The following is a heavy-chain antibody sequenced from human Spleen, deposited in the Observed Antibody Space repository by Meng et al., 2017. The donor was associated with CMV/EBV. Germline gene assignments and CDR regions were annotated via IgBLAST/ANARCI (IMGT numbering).Heavy chain of an antibody. V-gene: IGHV1-69*05. J-gene: IGHJ4*02. D-gene: IGHD1-14*01. CDR2: IIPMFGAA. CDR1: GGTFSSYT. Sequence: SVKVSCKASGGTFSSYTVNWVRQAPGQGLEWMGSIIPMFGAANYEQKFQGRVTITTDESTISAYMELSSLTSDDTAVYYCAREPEATYPEYTGYYFDYWGQGTLVTVSS. CDR3: AREPEATYPEYTGYYFDY.